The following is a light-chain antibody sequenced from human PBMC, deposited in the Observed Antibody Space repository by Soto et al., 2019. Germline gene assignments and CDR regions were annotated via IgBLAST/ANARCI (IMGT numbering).Light chain of an antibody. CDR1: SSNIGAGYD. V-gene: IGLV1-40*01. Sequence: QSALTQPPSVSGAPGQRVTISCTGSSSNIGAGYDVHWYQQLPGTAPKLLIYANNNRPSGVPDRFSGSKSGTSPSLAITGLQAEDEADYYCQSYDSTLSGSVFGGGTKLTVL. CDR3: QSYDSTLSGSV. CDR2: ANN. J-gene: IGLJ2*01.